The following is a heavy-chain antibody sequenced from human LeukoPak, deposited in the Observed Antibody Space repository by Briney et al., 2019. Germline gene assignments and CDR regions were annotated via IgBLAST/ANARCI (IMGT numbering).Heavy chain of an antibody. V-gene: IGHV4-39*07. CDR3: ARGRNWNFQAYFDY. CDR1: GASIGSSLYF. CDR2: IYYGPTT. D-gene: IGHD1-1*01. Sequence: SETLSLTCTVSGASIGSSLYFWGWFRQPPGKGLEWIGSIYYGPTTYYNPSLKSRGTISLDTSNNQFSLKLTSVTAADTAFYYCARGRNWNFQAYFDYWGLGSLVSVSS. J-gene: IGHJ4*02.